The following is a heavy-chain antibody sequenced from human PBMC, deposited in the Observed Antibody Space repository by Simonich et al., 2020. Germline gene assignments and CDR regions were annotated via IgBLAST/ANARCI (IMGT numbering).Heavy chain of an antibody. CDR1: GFTFSSYE. V-gene: IGHV3-48*03. J-gene: IGHJ6*02. CDR3: ARDFRLQLVEIGTYYYYGMDV. Sequence: EVQLVESGGGLVQPGGSLRLSCAASGFTFSSYEMNWVRQAPGKGLEWVSYISSSGSTKYYADSVKGRFTISRDNAKNSLYLQMNSLRAEDTAVYYCARDFRLQLVEIGTYYYYGMDVWGQGTTVTVS. CDR2: ISSSGSTK. D-gene: IGHD6-6*01.